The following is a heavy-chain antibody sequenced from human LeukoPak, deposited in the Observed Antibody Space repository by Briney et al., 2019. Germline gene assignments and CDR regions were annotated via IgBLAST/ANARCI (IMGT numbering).Heavy chain of an antibody. CDR3: ARDPALDGYNYFDY. V-gene: IGHV4-61*02. J-gene: IGHJ4*02. D-gene: IGHD5-24*01. Sequence: SQTLSLTCTVSGGSIRSGSYYWSWIRQPAGKGLEWIGRIYTSGSTNYNPSLKSRVTISVDTSKNQFSLKLSSVTAADTAVYYCARDPALDGYNYFDYWGQGTLVTVSS. CDR1: GGSIRSGSYY. CDR2: IYTSGST.